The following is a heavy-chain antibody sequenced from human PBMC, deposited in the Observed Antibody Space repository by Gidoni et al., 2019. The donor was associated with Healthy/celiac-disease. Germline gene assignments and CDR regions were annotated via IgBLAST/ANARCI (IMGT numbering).Heavy chain of an antibody. J-gene: IGHJ4*02. CDR2: ISYDGSNK. D-gene: IGHD3-22*01. Sequence: QVQLVESGGGVVQPGRSLRLSCAASGFTFSSYGMHWVRQAPGKGLEWVAVISYDGSNKYYADSVKGRFTISRDNSKNTLYLQMNSLRAEDTAVYYCAKDSIGIRFDYWGQGTLVTVSS. CDR3: AKDSIGIRFDY. CDR1: GFTFSSYG. V-gene: IGHV3-30*18.